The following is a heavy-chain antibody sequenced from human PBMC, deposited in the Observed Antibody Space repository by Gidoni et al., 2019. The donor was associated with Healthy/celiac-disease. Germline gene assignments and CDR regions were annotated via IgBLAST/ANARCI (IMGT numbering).Heavy chain of an antibody. CDR1: GFTFSSYS. CDR3: ARGGYDSSGYHAVHDY. CDR2: ISSSSSYI. D-gene: IGHD3-22*01. J-gene: IGHJ4*02. Sequence: EVQLVESGGGLVKPGGSLRLSCAASGFTFSSYSMNWVRQAPGTGLGWVSSISSSSSYIYYADSGKGRFTISRDNAKNSLYLQMNSLRAEDTAVYYCARGGYDSSGYHAVHDYWGQGTLVTVSS. V-gene: IGHV3-21*01.